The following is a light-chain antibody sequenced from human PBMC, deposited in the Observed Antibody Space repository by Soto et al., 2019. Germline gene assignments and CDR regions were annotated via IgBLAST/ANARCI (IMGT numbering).Light chain of an antibody. Sequence: QSALTQPASVSGSPGQSITISCTGTSSDVGGYNSVSWYQHHPGEAPNLMIYEVTNRPSGVSNRFSGSKSGNTASLTISGLPAEDEADYYCSSFTSSSTWVFGGGTMLTVL. J-gene: IGLJ3*02. CDR2: EVT. CDR1: SSDVGGYNS. V-gene: IGLV2-14*01. CDR3: SSFTSSSTWV.